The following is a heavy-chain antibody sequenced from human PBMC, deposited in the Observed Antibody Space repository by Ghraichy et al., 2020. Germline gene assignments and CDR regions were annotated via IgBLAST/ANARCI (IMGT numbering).Heavy chain of an antibody. D-gene: IGHD2-2*01. CDR1: GFTFSSYA. V-gene: IGHV3-30*02. J-gene: IGHJ4*02. Sequence: GGSLRLSCAASGFTFSSYAMHWVRQAPGKGLEWVAFIRYDGSDKYYADSVKGRFTISRDNSKNALSLQMNSLRPDDTAVYYCAKDFVSWDQMPRKPYFDYWGQGTLVTVSS. CDR3: AKDFVSWDQMPRKPYFDY. CDR2: IRYDGSDK.